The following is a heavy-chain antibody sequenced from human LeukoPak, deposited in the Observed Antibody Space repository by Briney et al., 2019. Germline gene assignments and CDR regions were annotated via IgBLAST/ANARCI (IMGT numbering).Heavy chain of an antibody. J-gene: IGHJ2*01. V-gene: IGHV4-39*01. D-gene: IGHD6-19*01. Sequence: PSETLSLTCTVSGGSISSSSYYWGWIRQPPGKGLEWIGSIYYSGSTYYNPSLKSRVTIPVDTSKNQFSLKLSSVTAADTAVYYCASNQWPNWYFDLWGRGTLVTVSS. CDR2: IYYSGST. CDR1: GGSISSSSYY. CDR3: ASNQWPNWYFDL.